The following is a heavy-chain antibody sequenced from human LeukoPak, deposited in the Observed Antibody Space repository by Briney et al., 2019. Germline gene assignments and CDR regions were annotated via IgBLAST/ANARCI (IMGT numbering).Heavy chain of an antibody. CDR3: AKAGIGADGAGFLCEY. V-gene: IGHV3-23*01. D-gene: IGHD1-1*01. CDR2: ASYYVGKQ. CDR1: GFTFSSYE. J-gene: IGHJ4*02. Sequence: GGSLRLSCAASGFTFSSYEMNWVRQAPGKGLGWVSTASYYVGKQYHADSVRGRFTVSRDNSRNTVSLQMSSLRVEDTGIYYCAKAGIGADGAGFLCEYWGQGTLVTVSS.